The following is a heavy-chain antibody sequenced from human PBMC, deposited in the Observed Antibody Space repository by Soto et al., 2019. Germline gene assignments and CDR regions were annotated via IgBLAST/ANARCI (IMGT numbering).Heavy chain of an antibody. Sequence: QVQLVQSGAEVKKPGSSVKVSSMDSGGTFSSYAISWVRQAPGQGLEWMGGIIPIFGTANYAQKFQGRVTITADESTSTAYMELSSLRSEDTAVYYCARGRYCTNGVCYVTYYYYGMDVWGQGTTVTVSS. CDR3: ARGRYCTNGVCYVTYYYYGMDV. V-gene: IGHV1-69*12. D-gene: IGHD2-8*01. CDR1: GGTFSSYA. J-gene: IGHJ6*02. CDR2: IIPIFGTA.